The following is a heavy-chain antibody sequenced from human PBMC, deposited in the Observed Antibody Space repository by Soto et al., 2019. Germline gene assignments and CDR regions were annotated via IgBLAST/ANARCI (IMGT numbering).Heavy chain of an antibody. J-gene: IGHJ5*02. Sequence: ASVKVSCKASGYTFTSYVISWVRQAPGQGLEWMGWISAYNGNTNYAQKLQGRVTMTTDTSTSTAYMELRSLRSDDTAVYYCARDGGRYCSGGSCKLNWFVPWGQGTLVTVSS. V-gene: IGHV1-18*01. D-gene: IGHD2-15*01. CDR2: ISAYNGNT. CDR3: ARDGGRYCSGGSCKLNWFVP. CDR1: GYTFTSYV.